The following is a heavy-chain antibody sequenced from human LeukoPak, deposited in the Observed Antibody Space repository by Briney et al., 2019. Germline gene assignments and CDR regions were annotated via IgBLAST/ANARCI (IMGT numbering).Heavy chain of an antibody. D-gene: IGHD5-24*01. CDR2: ISGSSGTI. CDR1: GFTFSNYA. Sequence: GSLRLSCAVSGFTFSNYAMNWVRRAPGKGLEWVSGISGSSGTIYYADSVKGRFTISRDNSQNTLYLQMNGLRAEDTAVYYCAKAVEMAIIPLYFDYWGQGTLVTVSS. CDR3: AKAVEMAIIPLYFDY. J-gene: IGHJ4*02. V-gene: IGHV3-23*01.